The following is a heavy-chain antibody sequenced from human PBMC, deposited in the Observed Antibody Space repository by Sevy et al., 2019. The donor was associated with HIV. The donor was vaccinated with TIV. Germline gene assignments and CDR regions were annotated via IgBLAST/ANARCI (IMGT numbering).Heavy chain of an antibody. Sequence: SETLSLTCAVSGDSISSGVYSWNWIRQPPGKGLESIGYIFHSGSTYYNPSLKSRATISVDRSKNQFSLKLSSVTAADTAVYYCARDGGTVTTPGFFDIWGQGTMVTVSS. CDR1: GDSISSGVYS. CDR2: IFHSGST. J-gene: IGHJ3*02. V-gene: IGHV4-30-2*01. D-gene: IGHD4-17*01. CDR3: ARDGGTVTTPGFFDI.